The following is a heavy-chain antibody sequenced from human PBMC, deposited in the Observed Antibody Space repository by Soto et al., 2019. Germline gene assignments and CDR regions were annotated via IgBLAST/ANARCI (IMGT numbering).Heavy chain of an antibody. CDR3: HLFGELLNLFDY. D-gene: IGHD3-10*02. J-gene: IGHJ4*02. CDR1: GGSISSSSYY. Sequence: SETLSLTCTVSGGSISSSSYYWGWIRQPPGKGLEWIGSIYYIGSTYYNPSLKSRVTISVDTSKNQFSLKLSSVTAADTAVYYCHLFGELLNLFDYLGQGTLVPVSS. V-gene: IGHV4-39*01. CDR2: IYYIGST.